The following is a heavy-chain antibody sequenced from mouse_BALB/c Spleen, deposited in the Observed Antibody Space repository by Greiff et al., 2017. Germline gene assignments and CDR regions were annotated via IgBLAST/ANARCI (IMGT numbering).Heavy chain of an antibody. CDR1: GYTFTSYT. Sequence: QVQLQQSGAELARPGASVKMSCKASGYTFTSYTMHWVNQRPGQGLEWIGYINPSSGYTNYNQKFKDKATLTADKSSSTAYMQLSSLTSEDSAVYYCAREGGDYEYFDYWGQGTTLTVSS. CDR3: AREGGDYEYFDY. V-gene: IGHV1-4*01. D-gene: IGHD2-13*01. J-gene: IGHJ2*01. CDR2: INPSSGYT.